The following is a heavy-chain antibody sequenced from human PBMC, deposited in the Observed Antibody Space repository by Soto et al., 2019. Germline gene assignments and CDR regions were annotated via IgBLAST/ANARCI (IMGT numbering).Heavy chain of an antibody. CDR1: GFTFSSYW. Sequence: EVQLVESGGGLVQPGGSLRLSCAASGFTFSSYWMHWVRQAPGKGLVWVSRINSDGSSTSYADYVEGRFTISRDNAKNPLYLQINSPRDEGTAVYYSARGYYGSGHNWFDPWGQGTLVTVSP. CDR2: INSDGSST. D-gene: IGHD3-10*01. V-gene: IGHV3-74*01. J-gene: IGHJ5*02. CDR3: ARGYYGSGHNWFDP.